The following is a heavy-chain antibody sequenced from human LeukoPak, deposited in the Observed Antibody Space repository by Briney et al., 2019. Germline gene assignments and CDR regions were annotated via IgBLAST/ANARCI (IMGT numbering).Heavy chain of an antibody. CDR1: GFTFRNYN. CDR2: ISESSSFI. D-gene: IGHD2-8*01. J-gene: IGHJ5*02. Sequence: PGGSLRLSCAASGFTFRNYNMNWVRRAPGNWLEWVSSISESSSFIQYADSLKGRFAISRDNAKNSLYLQLNSLRAEDTAVYYCARQRGYCSSGVCRGWFDPWGQGTLVTVSS. V-gene: IGHV3-21*01. CDR3: ARQRGYCSSGVCRGWFDP.